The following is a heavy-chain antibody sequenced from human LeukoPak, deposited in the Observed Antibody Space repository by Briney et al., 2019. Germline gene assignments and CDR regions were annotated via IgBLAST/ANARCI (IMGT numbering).Heavy chain of an antibody. J-gene: IGHJ3*02. CDR1: GFTFSSYA. D-gene: IGHD6-13*01. CDR3: AKGRGSSSWYGDAFDI. CDR2: ISYDGSNK. V-gene: IGHV3-30-3*01. Sequence: GGSLRLSCAASGFTFSSYAMHWVRQAPGKGLGWVAVISYDGSNKYYADSVKGRFTISRDNSKNTLYLQMNSVRAEDTAVYYCAKGRGSSSWYGDAFDIWGQGTMVTVSS.